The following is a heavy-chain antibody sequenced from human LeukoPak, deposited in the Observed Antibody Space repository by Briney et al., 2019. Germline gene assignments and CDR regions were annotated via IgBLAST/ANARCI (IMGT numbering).Heavy chain of an antibody. J-gene: IGHJ5*02. CDR1: GGSISSGGYY. D-gene: IGHD2-2*01. V-gene: IGHV4-61*02. Sequence: SQTLSLTCTVSGGSISSGGYYWSWIRQPAGKGLEWIGRIYTSGSTNYNPSLKSRVTISVDTSKNQFSLKLSSVTAADTAVYYCARAHYRYCSSTSCYDNWFDPWGQGTLVTVSS. CDR2: IYTSGST. CDR3: ARAHYRYCSSTSCYDNWFDP.